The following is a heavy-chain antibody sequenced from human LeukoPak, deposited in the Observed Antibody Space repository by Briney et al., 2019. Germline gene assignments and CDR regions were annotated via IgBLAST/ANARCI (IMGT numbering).Heavy chain of an antibody. Sequence: SETLSLTCTVSGGSISSYYWSWIRQPPGKGLEWIGYIYYSGSTNYNPSLKSRVTISVDTSKNQFSLNLSSVTAADTAVYYCARGPVQVVPAAIKKAFDYWGQGTLVTVSS. V-gene: IGHV4-59*12. CDR1: GGSISSYY. CDR2: IYYSGST. J-gene: IGHJ4*02. D-gene: IGHD2-2*01. CDR3: ARGPVQVVPAAIKKAFDY.